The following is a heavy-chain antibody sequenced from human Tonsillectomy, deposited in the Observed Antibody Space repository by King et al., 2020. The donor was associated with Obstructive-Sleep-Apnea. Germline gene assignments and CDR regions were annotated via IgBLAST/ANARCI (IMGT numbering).Heavy chain of an antibody. D-gene: IGHD1-26*01. CDR1: GFTFSSYS. V-gene: IGHV3-48*04. Sequence: VQLVESGGGLVQPGGSLRLSCAGSGFTFSSYSMNWVRQAPGKGLEWVSYISSSSSTIYYADSMKGRFTISRDNAKNSLYLQMTSLRVEDTAVYYCARERIYGGTWYWGQRTLVTVSS. CDR2: ISSSSSTI. CDR3: ARERIYGGTWY. J-gene: IGHJ4*02.